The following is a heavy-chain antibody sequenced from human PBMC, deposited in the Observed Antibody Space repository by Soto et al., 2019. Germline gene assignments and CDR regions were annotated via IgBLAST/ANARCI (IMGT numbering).Heavy chain of an antibody. CDR2: IRSKANSYAT. CDR1: GFTFSGSA. Sequence: EVQLVESGGGLVQPGGSLKLSCAASGFTFSGSAMHWVRQASGKGLEWVGRIRSKANSYATAYAASVKGRFTISRDDSKNTAYLQMNSLKTEDTAVYYCTRRIQTVYSSSPQPLQGHYYGMDVWGQGTTVTVSS. CDR3: TRRIQTVYSSSPQPLQGHYYGMDV. V-gene: IGHV3-73*01. J-gene: IGHJ6*02. D-gene: IGHD6-6*01.